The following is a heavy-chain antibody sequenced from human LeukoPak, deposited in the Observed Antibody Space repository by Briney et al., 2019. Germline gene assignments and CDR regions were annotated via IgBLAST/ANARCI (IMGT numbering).Heavy chain of an antibody. D-gene: IGHD3-3*02. CDR2: VVSDGSST. J-gene: IGHJ4*02. CDR1: GFPFSNYW. CDR3: ARDHFSVADY. V-gene: IGHV3-74*01. Sequence: GGSLRLSCAASGFPFSNYWMRWVRQAPGKGLVWVARVVSDGSSTNYADSVKGRFTISRDNTKNTVYLQMNSLTVEDTAVYYCARDHFSVADYWGQGTLVTVSA.